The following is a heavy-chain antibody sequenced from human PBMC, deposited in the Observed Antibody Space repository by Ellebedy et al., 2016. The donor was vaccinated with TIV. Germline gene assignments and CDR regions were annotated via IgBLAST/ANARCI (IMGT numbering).Heavy chain of an antibody. V-gene: IGHV4-4*07. CDR2: ISISETT. CDR1: GGSVISHY. Sequence: SETLSLXXTVSGGSVISHYWSWVRQPAGKGLEWLGRISISETTNNNPSVKSRVTMSIDKSKNQFSLKLSSVTAADTAVYYCARGPYYDSGRSWFDPWGQGTLVTVSS. J-gene: IGHJ5*01. D-gene: IGHD3-16*01. CDR3: ARGPYYDSGRSWFDP.